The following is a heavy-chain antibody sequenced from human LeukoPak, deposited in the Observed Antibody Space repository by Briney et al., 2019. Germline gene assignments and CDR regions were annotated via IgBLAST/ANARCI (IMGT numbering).Heavy chain of an antibody. V-gene: IGHV4-30-2*01. CDR3: ARGKYYDFWSGYYRYYFDY. D-gene: IGHD3-3*01. Sequence: SQTLSLTCAVSGGSISSGGYSWSWIRQPPGKGLEWIGYIYHSGSTYYNPSLKSRVTISVDRSKNQFSLKLSSVTAADTAVYYCARGKYYDFWSGYYRYYFDYWGQGTLVTVSS. CDR1: GGSISSGGYS. CDR2: IYHSGST. J-gene: IGHJ4*02.